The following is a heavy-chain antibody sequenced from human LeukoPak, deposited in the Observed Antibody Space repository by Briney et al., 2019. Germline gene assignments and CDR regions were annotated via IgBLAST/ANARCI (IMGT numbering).Heavy chain of an antibody. Sequence: GGSLRLSCAASGFTFSSYSKNWVRQAPGKGLEWVSSISSSSSYIYYADSVKGRFTISRDNAKNSLYLQMNSLRAEDTAVYYCARGANYYDSSGLNYYFDYWGQGTLVTVSS. CDR1: GFTFSSYS. V-gene: IGHV3-21*01. J-gene: IGHJ4*02. CDR3: ARGANYYDSSGLNYYFDY. CDR2: ISSSSSYI. D-gene: IGHD3-22*01.